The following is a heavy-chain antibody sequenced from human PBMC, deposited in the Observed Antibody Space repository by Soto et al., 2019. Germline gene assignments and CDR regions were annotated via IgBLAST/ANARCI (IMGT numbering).Heavy chain of an antibody. CDR1: GFIFSDHY. Sequence: EVQLVESGGGLVQPGGSLRLSCATSGFIFSDHYMDWVRQAPGKGLEWVGRTRNKAYSYTTLNAASVEGRFTVSRDDPQTSLNLQMTGLSTEDTPMYYCGRSRYSRNWETSDDWGQGTLVTVSS. CDR2: TRNKAYSYTT. CDR3: GRSRYSRNWETSDD. D-gene: IGHD1-26*01. V-gene: IGHV3-72*01. J-gene: IGHJ4*02.